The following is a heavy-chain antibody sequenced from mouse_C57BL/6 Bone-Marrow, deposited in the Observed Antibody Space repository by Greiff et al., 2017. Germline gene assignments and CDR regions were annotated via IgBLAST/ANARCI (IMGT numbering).Heavy chain of an antibody. CDR1: GFTFSSYG. Sequence: EVKLEESGGDLVKPGGSLKLSCAASGFTFSSYGMSWVRQTPDKRLEWVATISSGGSYTYYPDSVKGRFTISRDNAKNTLYLQMSSLKSEDTAMYYWARRLAYWGQGTLVTVSA. J-gene: IGHJ3*01. CDR3: ARRLAY. CDR2: ISSGGSYT. V-gene: IGHV5-6*02.